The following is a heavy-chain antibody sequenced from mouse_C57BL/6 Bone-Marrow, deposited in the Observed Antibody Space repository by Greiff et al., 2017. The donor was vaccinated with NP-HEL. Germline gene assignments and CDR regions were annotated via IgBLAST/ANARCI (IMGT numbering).Heavy chain of an antibody. CDR1: GFTFSDYY. V-gene: IGHV5-12*01. CDR3: ARQSNYYGSSSWFAY. J-gene: IGHJ3*01. Sequence: EVKLVESGGGLVQPGGSLKLSCAASGFTFSDYYMYWVRQTPEKRLEWVAYISNGGGSTYYPDTVKGRFTISRDNAKNTLYLQMSRLKSEDTAMYYCARQSNYYGSSSWFAYWGQGTLVTVSA. CDR2: ISNGGGST. D-gene: IGHD1-1*01.